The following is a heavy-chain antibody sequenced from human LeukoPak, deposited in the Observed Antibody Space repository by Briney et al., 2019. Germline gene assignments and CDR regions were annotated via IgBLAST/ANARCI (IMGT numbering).Heavy chain of an antibody. CDR1: GGSISSSSYY. J-gene: IGHJ6*03. D-gene: IGHD1-26*01. V-gene: IGHV4-61*05. CDR2: IYYSGST. CDR3: AISAVEWERPHYYYYYMDV. Sequence: PSETLSLTCTVSGGSISSSSYYRSWIRQPPGKGLEWIGYIYYSGSTTYHPSLKSRVTISVDTSKNQFSLKLSSVTAADTAVYYCAISAVEWERPHYYYYYMDVWGKGTTVTVSS.